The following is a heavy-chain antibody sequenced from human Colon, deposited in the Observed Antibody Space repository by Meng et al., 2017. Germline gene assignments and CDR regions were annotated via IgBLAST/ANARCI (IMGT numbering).Heavy chain of an antibody. CDR3: ARTNYGDYNWFDP. D-gene: IGHD4-17*01. V-gene: IGHV4-31*03. Sequence: QVHLQESGPGLAKPSQTLSLTCTVSGGSISSGGFYWSWIRQHPGKGLEWIGYIYYSGSTYYNPSLRSRVAISIDTSKNQFSLKLTSVTAADTAVYFCARTNYGDYNWFDPWGQGTLVTVSS. J-gene: IGHJ5*02. CDR1: GGSISSGGFY. CDR2: IYYSGST.